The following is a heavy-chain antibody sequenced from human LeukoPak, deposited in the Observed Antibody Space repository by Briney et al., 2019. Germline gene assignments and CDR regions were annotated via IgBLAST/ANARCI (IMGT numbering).Heavy chain of an antibody. CDR3: VRTYSIGWSTGVFDI. J-gene: IGHJ3*02. Sequence: SETLSLTCAVYGGSFSGYYWSWIRQPPGEGLEWIGEINHSGSTNYNPSLKSRVNISVDTSKNQFSLQLSSVTAADTAVYYCVRTYSIGWSTGVFDIWGQGTMVTVSS. D-gene: IGHD6-19*01. V-gene: IGHV4-34*01. CDR1: GGSFSGYY. CDR2: INHSGST.